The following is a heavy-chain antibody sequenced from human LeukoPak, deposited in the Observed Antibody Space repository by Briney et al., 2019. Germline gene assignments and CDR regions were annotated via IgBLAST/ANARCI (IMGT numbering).Heavy chain of an antibody. CDR2: IEQDGSEK. V-gene: IGHV3-7*01. CDR1: GFTFNNYW. CDR3: ARGGGIPFLNWFDP. Sequence: GGSLRLSCAASGFTFNNYWMSWVRQAPGKGLEWVANIEQDGSEKHYVDSVKGRFTISRDNTKNALYLQMNSLRAEDTAVYYCARGGGIPFLNWFDPWGQGTLVTVSS. J-gene: IGHJ5*02. D-gene: IGHD1-14*01.